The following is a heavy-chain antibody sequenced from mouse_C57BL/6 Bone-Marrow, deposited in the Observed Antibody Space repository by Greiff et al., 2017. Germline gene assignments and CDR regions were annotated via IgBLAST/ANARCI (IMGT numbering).Heavy chain of an antibody. J-gene: IGHJ3*01. D-gene: IGHD3-2*02. V-gene: IGHV1-82*01. Sequence: VQLQQSGPELVKPGASVKISCKASGYAFSSSWMNWVKQRPGKGLEWIGRIYPGGGDTNYNGKFKGKATLTADKSSSTAYMQLSSLTSEDSAVYFCAKTAQEGFAYWGQGTLVTVSA. CDR3: AKTAQEGFAY. CDR1: GYAFSSSW. CDR2: IYPGGGDT.